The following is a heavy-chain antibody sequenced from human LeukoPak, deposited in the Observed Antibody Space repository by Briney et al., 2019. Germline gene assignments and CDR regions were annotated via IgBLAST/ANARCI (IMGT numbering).Heavy chain of an antibody. D-gene: IGHD4-11*01. J-gene: IGHJ4*02. CDR1: GFTFKTYS. Sequence: GGSLRLSCAASGFTFKTYSMSWVRQAPGKGLEWVSYISSSSSTIYYADSVKGRFTISRDNAKNSLYLQMNSLRAEDTAVYYCAKRFGNYGYWGQGTLVTVSS. V-gene: IGHV3-48*01. CDR3: AKRFGNYGY. CDR2: ISSSSSTI.